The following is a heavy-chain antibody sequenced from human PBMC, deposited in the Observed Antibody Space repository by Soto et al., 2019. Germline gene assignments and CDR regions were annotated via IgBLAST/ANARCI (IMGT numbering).Heavy chain of an antibody. D-gene: IGHD3-3*01. CDR1: GFTFSSYG. CDR3: VKGTNPYYDFWSGLNY. V-gene: IGHV3-30*18. CDR2: ISYDGSNK. Sequence: QVQLVESGGGVVQPGRSLRLSCAASGFTFSSYGMHWVRQAPGKGLEWVAVISYDGSNKYYADSVKGRFTISRDNSKNTLYLQMNSLRAEDTAVYYCVKGTNPYYDFWSGLNYWGQGTLVTVSS. J-gene: IGHJ4*02.